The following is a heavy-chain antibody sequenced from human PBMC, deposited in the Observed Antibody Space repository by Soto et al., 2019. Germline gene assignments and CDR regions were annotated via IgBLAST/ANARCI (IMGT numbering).Heavy chain of an antibody. CDR3: ARVDSGTWASPPYSWFDP. V-gene: IGHV4-39*07. CDR2: IYYSGST. D-gene: IGHD5-12*01. CDR1: GGYISSSSYY. J-gene: IGHJ5*02. Sequence: SETLSLTCTVSGGYISSSSYYWGWIRQPPGKGLEWIGSIYYSGSTFYNPSLKSRVTIALDRSKNQFSLKLSSVTAADTAMYYCARVDSGTWASPPYSWFDPWGQGTLVTVSS.